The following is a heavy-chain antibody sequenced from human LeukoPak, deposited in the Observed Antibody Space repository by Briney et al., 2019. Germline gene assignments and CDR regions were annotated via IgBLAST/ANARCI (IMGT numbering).Heavy chain of an antibody. J-gene: IGHJ6*03. V-gene: IGHV4-38-2*02. CDR3: ARETSQKGAHYMDV. CDR1: GYSISNGYY. D-gene: IGHD3-16*01. CDR2: IYYSGST. Sequence: SETLSLTCTDSGYSISNGYYWGWIRQPPGKGLEWIGNIYYSGSTYYNPSLKSRVTISVDTSKNQFSLKLSSVTAADTAVYYCARETSQKGAHYMDVWGRGTTVTISS.